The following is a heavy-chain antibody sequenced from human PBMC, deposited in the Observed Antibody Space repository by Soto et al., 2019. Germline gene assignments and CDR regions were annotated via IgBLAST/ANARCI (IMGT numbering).Heavy chain of an antibody. CDR3: ARDSDLERRSDGFFRGYNWFDP. D-gene: IGHD1-1*01. CDR1: GYTFISNG. CDR2: ISTYNGNT. Sequence: QVQLVQSGAEVKKPGASVKVSCKASGYTFISNGISWVRQAPGQGLEWMGWISTYNGNTKYAKKFQGRVTMTTDTSTSTAYMELRSLRSDDTAVYYCARDSDLERRSDGFFRGYNWFDPWGQGTLVTVSS. V-gene: IGHV1-18*01. J-gene: IGHJ5*02.